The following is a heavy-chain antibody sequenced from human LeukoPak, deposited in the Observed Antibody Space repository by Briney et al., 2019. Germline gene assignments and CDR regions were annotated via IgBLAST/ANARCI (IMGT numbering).Heavy chain of an antibody. Sequence: GGSLRLSCAASGFTFNTYAMHWVRQAPGKGLEFVSSISSSGGNTYYASSVKGRFTISRDDSKNTLYLQMGSLRPEDMAVYYCARASGRGLYYFDYWGQGTLVTVSS. J-gene: IGHJ4*02. D-gene: IGHD2-15*01. V-gene: IGHV3-64*01. CDR2: ISSSGGNT. CDR1: GFTFNTYA. CDR3: ARASGRGLYYFDY.